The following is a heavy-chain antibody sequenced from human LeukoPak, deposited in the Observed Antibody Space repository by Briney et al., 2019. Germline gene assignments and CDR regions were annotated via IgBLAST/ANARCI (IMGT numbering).Heavy chain of an antibody. V-gene: IGHV1-18*04. J-gene: IGHJ4*02. Sequence: ASAKVSCKASGYTFTSYGISWVRQAPGQGLEWMGWISAYNGNTNYAQKLQGRVTMTTDTSTSTAYMELRRLSSDDTAVYYCARSKRYSGSDSRGDLDYWGQGTLVTVSS. CDR1: GYTFTSYG. CDR2: ISAYNGNT. CDR3: ARSKRYSGSDSRGDLDY. D-gene: IGHD5-12*01.